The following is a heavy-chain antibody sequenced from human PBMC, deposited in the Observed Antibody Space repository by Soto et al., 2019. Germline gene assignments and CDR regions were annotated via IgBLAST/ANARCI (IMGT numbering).Heavy chain of an antibody. V-gene: IGHV3-23*01. CDR1: GFTFSSYA. CDR3: ATRPLLPGAP. CDR2: ITNSGGST. J-gene: IGHJ3*01. Sequence: GGSLRLSCAASGFTFSSYAMSWVRQAPGKGLEWISAITNSGGSTYYADSVKGRFTISRDNSKNTLYLQMNSLRAEDTAVYYCATRPLLPGAPWGQGTMVTVSS. D-gene: IGHD3-22*01.